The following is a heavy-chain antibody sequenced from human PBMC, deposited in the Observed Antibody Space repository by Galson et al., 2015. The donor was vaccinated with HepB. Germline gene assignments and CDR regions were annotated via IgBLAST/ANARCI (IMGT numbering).Heavy chain of an antibody. CDR3: ARVFRTGDSSAYRQLDF. CDR1: GFTFSSHW. D-gene: IGHD3-22*01. CDR2: IKQDGSEK. Sequence: SLRLSCAASGFTFSSHWMSWVRQAPGKGLEWVANIKQDGSEKYYVDSVKGRFTISRDNAKNSLFLQMNSLRVEDTAVYYCARVFRTGDSSAYRQLDFWGQGTLVTASS. V-gene: IGHV3-7*01. J-gene: IGHJ4*02.